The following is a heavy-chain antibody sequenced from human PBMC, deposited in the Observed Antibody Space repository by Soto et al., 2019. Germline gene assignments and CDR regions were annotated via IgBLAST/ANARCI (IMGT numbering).Heavy chain of an antibody. CDR3: ASSNEQEYIQH. Sequence: ASVKVSCKASGCTFSSYTISWVRQAPGQGLEWMGRIIAILGIANYAQKFQGRVTITADKSTSTAYMELRSLRSEDTAVDYLASSNEQEYIQHWGQGTLVTVSS. D-gene: IGHD1-1*01. CDR1: GCTFSSYT. CDR2: IIAILGIA. J-gene: IGHJ1*01. V-gene: IGHV1-69*02.